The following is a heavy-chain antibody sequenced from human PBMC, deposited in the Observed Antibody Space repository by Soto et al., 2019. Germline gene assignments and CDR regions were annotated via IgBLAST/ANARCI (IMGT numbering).Heavy chain of an antibody. Sequence: PGGSLRLSCAASGFTFSSYAMSWVRQAPGKGLEWVSAISGSGGSTYYAGSVKGRFTISRDNSKNTLYLQMNSLRAEDTAVYYCAKDPPPGVAVAGTSYWGQGTLVTVSS. J-gene: IGHJ4*02. CDR3: AKDPPPGVAVAGTSY. V-gene: IGHV3-23*01. D-gene: IGHD6-19*01. CDR2: ISGSGGST. CDR1: GFTFSSYA.